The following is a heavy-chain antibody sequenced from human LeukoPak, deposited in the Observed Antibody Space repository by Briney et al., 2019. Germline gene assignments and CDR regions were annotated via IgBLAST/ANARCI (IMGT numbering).Heavy chain of an antibody. CDR2: ISHDGGNK. V-gene: IGHV3-30*18. Sequence: GGSLRLSCAASGFTFSSYGMHWVRQAPGKGLEWVAVISHDGGNKQYADSVKGRLSISRDNAKNTLYLQMNSLRAEDTAVYYCAKDYGGSYLDSWGQGTLVTVSS. J-gene: IGHJ4*02. CDR1: GFTFSSYG. D-gene: IGHD4-23*01. CDR3: AKDYGGSYLDS.